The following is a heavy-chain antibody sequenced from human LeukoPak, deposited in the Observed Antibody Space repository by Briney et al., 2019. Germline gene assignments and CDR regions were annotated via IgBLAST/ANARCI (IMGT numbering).Heavy chain of an antibody. CDR1: GFTFSSYE. V-gene: IGHV3-48*03. CDR2: ISSSGSTI. CDR3: ARDWTMATITYYYGMDV. D-gene: IGHD5-12*01. Sequence: GGSLRLSCAASGFTFSSYEMNWVRQAPGKGREWVSYISSSGSTIYYADSVKGRFTISRDNAKNSLYLQMNSLRAEDTAVYYCARDWTMATITYYYGMDVWGQGTTVTVSS. J-gene: IGHJ6*02.